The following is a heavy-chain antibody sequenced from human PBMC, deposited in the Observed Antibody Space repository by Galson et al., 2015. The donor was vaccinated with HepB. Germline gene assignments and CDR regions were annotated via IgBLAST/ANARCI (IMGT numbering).Heavy chain of an antibody. CDR2: INPNSGGT. D-gene: IGHD2-2*01. CDR3: AREGDIVVVPAAYDAFDI. CDR1: GYTFTGYY. V-gene: IGHV1-2*02. J-gene: IGHJ3*02. Sequence: SVKVSCKASGYTFTGYYMHWVRQAPGQGLEWMGWINPNSGGTNYAQKFQGRVTMTRDTSISTAYMELSRLRSDDTAVYHCAREGDIVVVPAAYDAFDIWGQRTMVTVSS.